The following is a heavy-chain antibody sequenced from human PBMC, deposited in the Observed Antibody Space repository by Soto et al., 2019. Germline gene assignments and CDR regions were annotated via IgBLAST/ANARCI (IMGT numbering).Heavy chain of an antibody. CDR1: GGSISSGDYY. V-gene: IGHV4-30-4*01. D-gene: IGHD5-12*01. CDR3: ALRFGTA. J-gene: IGHJ6*02. CDR2: IYYSGTT. Sequence: SETLFLTCTVSGGSISSGDYYWSWIRQPPGKGLEWIGYIYYSGTTYYNPSLKSRVTISLDPSKNRFSLKLSSVTAADTGVYYCALRFGTAWGQGTTVTVSS.